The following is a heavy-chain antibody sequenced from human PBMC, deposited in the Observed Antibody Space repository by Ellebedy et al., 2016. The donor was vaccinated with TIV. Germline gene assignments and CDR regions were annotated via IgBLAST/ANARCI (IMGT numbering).Heavy chain of an antibody. D-gene: IGHD2-15*01. CDR1: GFTFSNYA. J-gene: IGHJ4*02. CDR3: ARARSYCNGGNCDRSIDY. CDR2: IAYSGTHT. V-gene: IGHV3-30-3*01. Sequence: GESLKISXAASGFTFSNYAMHWVRQAAGKGLEWLTVIAYSGTHTYYADSVKGRLTISRDNSKNTLFLEVDSLRPEDTAVYYCARARSYCNGGNCDRSIDYWGQGTRVTVSS.